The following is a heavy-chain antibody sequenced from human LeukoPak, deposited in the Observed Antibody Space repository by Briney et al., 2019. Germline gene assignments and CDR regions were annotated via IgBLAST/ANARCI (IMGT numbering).Heavy chain of an antibody. Sequence: SVKVSCKASGGAFSSYAISWVRQAPGQGLEWMGGIIPIFGTANYAQKFQGRVTITADESTSTAYMELSSLRSGDTAVYYCARVRLHILRFLEWLSWGQGTLVTVSS. CDR1: GGAFSSYA. CDR2: IIPIFGTA. J-gene: IGHJ4*02. V-gene: IGHV1-69*01. CDR3: ARVRLHILRFLEWLS. D-gene: IGHD3-3*01.